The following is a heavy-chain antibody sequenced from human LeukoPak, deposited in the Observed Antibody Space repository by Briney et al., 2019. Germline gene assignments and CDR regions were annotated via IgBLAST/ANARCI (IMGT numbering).Heavy chain of an antibody. CDR2: IYYSGST. CDR1: GGSISSSSYY. Sequence: SETLSLTCTVSGGSISSSSYYWGWIRQPPGKGLEWIGSIYYSGSTYYNPSLKSRVTISVDTSKNQFSLKLSSVTAADTAVYYCARVRAAADVDYWGQGTLVTVSS. V-gene: IGHV4-39*07. J-gene: IGHJ4*02. CDR3: ARVRAAADVDY. D-gene: IGHD6-13*01.